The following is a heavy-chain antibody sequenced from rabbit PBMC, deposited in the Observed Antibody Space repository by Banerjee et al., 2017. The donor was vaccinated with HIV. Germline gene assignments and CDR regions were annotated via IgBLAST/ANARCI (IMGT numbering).Heavy chain of an antibody. V-gene: IGHV1S45*01. Sequence: QEQLEESGGDLVKPEGSLTLTCTASGFSFSSSYWICWVRQAPGKGLEWIACIYAGSSGSTYYASWAKGRFTISKTSSTTVTLQMTSLTAADTATYFCARDSYDDYGERIYGMDLWGPGTLVTVS. CDR3: ARDSYDDYGERIYGMDL. CDR1: GFSFSSSYW. J-gene: IGHJ6*01. CDR2: IYAGSSGST. D-gene: IGHD2-1*01.